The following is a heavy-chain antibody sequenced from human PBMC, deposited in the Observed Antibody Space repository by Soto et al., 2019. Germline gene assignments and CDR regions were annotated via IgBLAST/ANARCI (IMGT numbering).Heavy chain of an antibody. CDR1: GFTFSNAW. Sequence: EVQLVESGGGLVKPGGSLRLSCAASGFTFSNAWMNWVRQAPGKGLEWVGRIKSKTDGGTTDYAAAVKGRFTISRDDSKNTLYLQMNSLKTEYTSVYYCTTDTSFGGGYYDSSGYIIWGQGTLVTVSS. J-gene: IGHJ4*02. V-gene: IGHV3-15*07. D-gene: IGHD3-22*01. CDR3: TTDTSFGGGYYDSSGYII. CDR2: IKSKTDGGTT.